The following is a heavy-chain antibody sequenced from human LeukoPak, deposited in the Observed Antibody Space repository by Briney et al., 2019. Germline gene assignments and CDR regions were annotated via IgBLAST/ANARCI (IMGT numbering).Heavy chain of an antibody. CDR2: INSDGSST. J-gene: IGHJ4*02. D-gene: IGHD3-10*01. Sequence: GGSLRLSCAASVCTFSSYWMHWVRKAPWKGLVWVSRINSDGSSTSYADSVKGRFTISRDNAKNTLYLQMNSLRAEDTAVYYCARGGSFIVDYWGQGTLVTVSS. CDR1: VCTFSSYW. V-gene: IGHV3-74*01. CDR3: ARGGSFIVDY.